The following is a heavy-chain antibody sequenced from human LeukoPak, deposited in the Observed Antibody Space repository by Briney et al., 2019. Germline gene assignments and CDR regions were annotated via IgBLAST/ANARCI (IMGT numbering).Heavy chain of an antibody. CDR1: GYAFTSYY. CDR2: INPSSGGT. Sequence: ASVKVSCKASGYAFTSYYMHWVRQAPGQGLEWMGVINPSSGGTSYAQKFQGRVTMTGDTSTGTVYMALSSLRSEDTAVYYCARPGYSYGLDYWGQGTLVTVSS. V-gene: IGHV1-46*01. D-gene: IGHD5-18*01. CDR3: ARPGYSYGLDY. J-gene: IGHJ4*02.